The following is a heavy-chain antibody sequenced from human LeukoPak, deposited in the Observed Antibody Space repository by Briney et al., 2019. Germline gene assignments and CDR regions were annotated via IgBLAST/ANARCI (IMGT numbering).Heavy chain of an antibody. CDR1: GFTVSSNS. V-gene: IGHV3-30*18. CDR3: AKESNYDSSGYYYGNAFDI. J-gene: IGHJ3*02. Sequence: PGGSLRLSCTVSGFTVSSNSMSWVRQAPGKGLEWVAVISYDGSNKYYADSVKGRFTISRDNSKNTLYLQMNSLRAEDTAVYYCAKESNYDSSGYYYGNAFDIWGQGTMVTVSS. D-gene: IGHD3-22*01. CDR2: ISYDGSNK.